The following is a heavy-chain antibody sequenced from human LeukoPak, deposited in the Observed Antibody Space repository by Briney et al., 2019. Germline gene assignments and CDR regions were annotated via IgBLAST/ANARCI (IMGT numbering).Heavy chain of an antibody. CDR2: IRYDGSNK. V-gene: IGHV3-30*02. CDR1: GFTFSSYG. Sequence: PGGSLRLSCAASGFTFSSYGMHWVRQAPGKGLESVAFIRYDGSNKYYADSVKGRFTISRDNSKNTLYLQMNSLRAEDTAVYYCAKDLGYSGYDWGDYFDYWGQGTLVTVSS. D-gene: IGHD5-12*01. J-gene: IGHJ4*02. CDR3: AKDLGYSGYDWGDYFDY.